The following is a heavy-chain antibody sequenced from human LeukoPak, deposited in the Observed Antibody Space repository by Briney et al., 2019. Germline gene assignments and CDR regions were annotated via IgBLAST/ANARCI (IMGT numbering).Heavy chain of an antibody. J-gene: IGHJ4*02. Sequence: GGSLRLSCAASGFNFSIYGMHWVRQAPGKGLEWVTFVRYDQSATVYADSVQGRFAISRDNSKNAVYLQMNSLRAEDTAIYYCARDKYSTSPQDHWGQGTLVSVSS. CDR3: ARDKYSTSPQDH. CDR1: GFNFSIYG. V-gene: IGHV3-30*02. D-gene: IGHD2/OR15-2a*01. CDR2: VRYDQSAT.